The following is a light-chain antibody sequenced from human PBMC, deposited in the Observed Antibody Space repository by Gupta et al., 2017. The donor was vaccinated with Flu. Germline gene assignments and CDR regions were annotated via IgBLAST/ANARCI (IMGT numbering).Light chain of an antibody. CDR3: QQTFSIPRT. CDR1: QDINMF. CDR2: AAS. Sequence: SLAASVGDRVAITCRATQDINMFLHWYQHKSGQAPTLLIYAASNLQIGAPSRFSGSGSGTEFTLTISALQPEDFALYYCQQTFSIPRTFGQGTRVEV. V-gene: IGKV1-39*01. J-gene: IGKJ1*01.